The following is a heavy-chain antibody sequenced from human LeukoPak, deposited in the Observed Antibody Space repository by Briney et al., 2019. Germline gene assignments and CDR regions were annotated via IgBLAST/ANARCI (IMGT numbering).Heavy chain of an antibody. D-gene: IGHD6-19*01. CDR1: GYTFTNYY. CDR2: INCNSGGT. V-gene: IGHV1-2*02. J-gene: IGHJ4*02. CDR3: AREYGSGQN. Sequence: ASVKVSCKASGYTFTNYYMHWVRQAPGQGLEWMGWINCNSGGTNYAQKFQGRATMTKDTSISTAYMELSRLRSDDTAMYYCAREYGSGQNWGQGTLVTVSS.